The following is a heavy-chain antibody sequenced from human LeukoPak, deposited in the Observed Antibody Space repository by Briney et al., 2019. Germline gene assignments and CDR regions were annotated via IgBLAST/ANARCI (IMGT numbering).Heavy chain of an antibody. V-gene: IGHV4-61*09. D-gene: IGHD3-10*01. J-gene: IGHJ3*02. CDR2: IHTSGST. Sequence: SQTLSLTCIVSGGSISSANYCWSWIRQPAGRGLEWIGHIHTSGSTNYNPSLKSRVTISVDTSKNQFSLKLSSVTAADTAVYYCAKSNGYGLVDIRGQGTMVTVSS. CDR1: GGSISSANYC. CDR3: AKSNGYGLVDI.